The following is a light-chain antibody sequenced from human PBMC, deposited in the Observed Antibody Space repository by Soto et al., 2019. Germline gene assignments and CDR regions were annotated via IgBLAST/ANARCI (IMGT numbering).Light chain of an antibody. Sequence: QSALTQPPSASGSPGQSVTISCTGTSSDVGAYKYVSWYQQYPGKAPKLMIYEVTKRSSGVPDRFSGSKSGNTASLTVSGLQAEDAADYYCTSYVGNDIWVFGGGTQLTVL. CDR1: SSDVGAYKY. V-gene: IGLV2-8*01. CDR3: TSYVGNDIWV. J-gene: IGLJ3*02. CDR2: EVT.